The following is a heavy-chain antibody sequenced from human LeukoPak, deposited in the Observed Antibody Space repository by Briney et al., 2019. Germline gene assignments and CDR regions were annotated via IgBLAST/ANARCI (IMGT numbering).Heavy chain of an antibody. CDR2: IYPGDFDT. CDR3: ARRPDYYDSSGYWQPPNNAFDI. J-gene: IGHJ3*02. CDR1: GYSFTCYW. Sequence: GESLQFSCTGSGYSFTCYWIGWVRQMPGKGLEWMGIIYPGDFDTRYGPSFQGQVTISAEKSISTAYLQWSSLKASDTAMYYCARRPDYYDSSGYWQPPNNAFDIWGQGTMVTVSS. D-gene: IGHD3-22*01. V-gene: IGHV5-51*01.